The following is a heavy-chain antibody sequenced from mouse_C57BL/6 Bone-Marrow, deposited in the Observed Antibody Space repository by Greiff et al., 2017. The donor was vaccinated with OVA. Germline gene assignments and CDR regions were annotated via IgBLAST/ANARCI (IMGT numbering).Heavy chain of an antibody. D-gene: IGHD2-2*01. Sequence: EVQLQQSGPGLVKPSQSLSLTCSVTGYSITSGYYWNWIRQFPGNKLEWMGYISYDGSNHYNPSLKNRISITRDTSKNQFFLKLNSVTTEDTATYYCARDGYDGGYFDVWGTGTTVTVSS. V-gene: IGHV3-6*01. CDR1: GYSITSGYY. CDR3: ARDGYDGGYFDV. CDR2: ISYDGSN. J-gene: IGHJ1*03.